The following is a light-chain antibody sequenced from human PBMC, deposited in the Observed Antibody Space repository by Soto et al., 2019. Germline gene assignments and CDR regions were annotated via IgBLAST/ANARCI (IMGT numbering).Light chain of an antibody. V-gene: IGLV2-14*01. CDR1: SGDVGGYDY. CDR2: EVS. Sequence: QSVLTQPASVSGSPGQSITISCTGTSGDVGGYDYVSWYQQSPGKAPKLIIYEVSKPPSGVTNRFSGSKSDNTASLTISGLQAEDEADYYCNPYTSGGTQGFGTGTKLTVL. J-gene: IGLJ1*01. CDR3: NPYTSGGTQG.